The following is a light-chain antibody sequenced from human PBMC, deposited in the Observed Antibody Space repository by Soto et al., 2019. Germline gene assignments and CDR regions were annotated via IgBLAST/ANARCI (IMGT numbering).Light chain of an antibody. Sequence: QSALAQPASVSGSPGQWITISCAWSSRDIGGYDFVSWYQQHPGEVPKLIIFDVSDRPSGVSDRFYGSKSGDTASLTISGLQVEDEADYYCSSFSNSDTPYVFGTGTKVTVL. CDR3: SSFSNSDTPYV. CDR1: SRDIGGYDF. V-gene: IGLV2-14*03. J-gene: IGLJ1*01. CDR2: DVS.